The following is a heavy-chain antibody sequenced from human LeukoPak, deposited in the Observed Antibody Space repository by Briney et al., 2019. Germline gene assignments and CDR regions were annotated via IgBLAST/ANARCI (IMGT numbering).Heavy chain of an antibody. Sequence: PGGSLRLSCAASGFTFSDYSMNWVRQAPGKGLEWVSYISSSSSTIYYADSVRGRFTISRDNAKKSLYLRMNSLRVEDTAVYYCARDLKYSSSGLIDYWGQGTLVTVSS. CDR1: GFTFSDYS. D-gene: IGHD6-13*01. V-gene: IGHV3-48*01. J-gene: IGHJ4*02. CDR2: ISSSSSTI. CDR3: ARDLKYSSSGLIDY.